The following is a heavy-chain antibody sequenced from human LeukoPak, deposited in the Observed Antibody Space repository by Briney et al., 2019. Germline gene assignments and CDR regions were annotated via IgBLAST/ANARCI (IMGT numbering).Heavy chain of an antibody. CDR2: IHYDGIST. D-gene: IGHD6-19*01. Sequence: GGSLRLSCAASGFTFTGYWMHCVRQAPGEGLVWVSRIHYDGISTSYADSVKGRFTISRDNAKNTVYLQMNSLRVEDTAVYYCARGGSGCFDYWGQGTLVTASS. V-gene: IGHV3-74*01. J-gene: IGHJ4*02. CDR3: ARGGSGCFDY. CDR1: GFTFTGYW.